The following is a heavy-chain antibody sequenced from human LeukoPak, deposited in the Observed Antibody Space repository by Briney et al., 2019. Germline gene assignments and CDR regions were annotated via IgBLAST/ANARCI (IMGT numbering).Heavy chain of an antibody. V-gene: IGHV3-30-3*01. CDR2: ILYDGSNK. CDR1: GFTFSSYA. CDR3: ARDSYVLSGSSHNFDY. D-gene: IGHD1-26*01. Sequence: GGSLRLSCAASGFTFSSYAMHWVRQAPGKGLEWVAVILYDGSNKYYADSVKGGFTISRDNSKNTLYLQMNSLGAEDTAVYYCARDSYVLSGSSHNFDYWGQGTLVTVSA. J-gene: IGHJ4*02.